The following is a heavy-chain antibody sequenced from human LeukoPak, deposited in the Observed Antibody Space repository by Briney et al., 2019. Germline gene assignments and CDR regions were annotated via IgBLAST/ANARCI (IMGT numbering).Heavy chain of an antibody. CDR1: GGSFSGYY. CDR2: INHSGST. J-gene: IGHJ6*03. D-gene: IGHD2-2*02. Sequence: SETLSLTCAVYGGSFSGYYWSWIRQPPGKGLEWIGEINHSGSTNYNPSLKSRVTISVDTSKNQFSLKMSSVTAADTAVYYCARLSPDCSSTSCYRRAYYYMDVWGKGTTVTVSS. V-gene: IGHV4-34*01. CDR3: ARLSPDCSSTSCYRRAYYYMDV.